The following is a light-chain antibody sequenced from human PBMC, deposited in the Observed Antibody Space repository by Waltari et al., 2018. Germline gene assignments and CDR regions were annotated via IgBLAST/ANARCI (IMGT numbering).Light chain of an antibody. Sequence: EVVLTHSTGTLSLSPGESDTLSCRATQSVSRTLAWYQQKPGQAPRLLIYDASSRATGIPDRFSGGGSGTDFSLTISRLEPEDFAVYYCQKYGRLPVTFGQGTKVEIK. CDR3: QKYGRLPVT. CDR2: DAS. V-gene: IGKV3-20*01. CDR1: QSVSRT. J-gene: IGKJ1*01.